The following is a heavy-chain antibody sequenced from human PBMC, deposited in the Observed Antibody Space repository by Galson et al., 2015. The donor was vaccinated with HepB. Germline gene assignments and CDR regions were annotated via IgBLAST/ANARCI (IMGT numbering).Heavy chain of an antibody. CDR1: GFTFSSYA. V-gene: IGHV3-23*01. CDR2: ISGSGGST. CDR3: AKVGDKGLAARPSWFDP. J-gene: IGHJ5*02. Sequence: SLRLSCAASGFTFSSYAMSWVRQAPGKGLEWVSAISGSGGSTYYADSVKGRFTISRDNSKNTLYLQMNSLRAEDTAVYYCAKVGDKGLAARPSWFDPWGQGTLVTVSS. D-gene: IGHD6-6*01.